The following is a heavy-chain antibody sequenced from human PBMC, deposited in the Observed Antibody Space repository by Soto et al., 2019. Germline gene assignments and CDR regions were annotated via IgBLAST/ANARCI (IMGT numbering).Heavy chain of an antibody. CDR3: ARDSIIAAADPYYYYGMDV. V-gene: IGHV3-66*01. J-gene: IGHJ6*02. CDR1: GFTVSSNY. Sequence: GGSLRLSCAASGFTVSSNYMSWVCQAPGKGLEWVSVIYSGGSTYYADSVKGRFTISRDNSKNTLYLQMNSLRAEDTAVYYCARDSIIAAADPYYYYGMDVWGQGTTVTVSS. D-gene: IGHD6-13*01. CDR2: IYSGGST.